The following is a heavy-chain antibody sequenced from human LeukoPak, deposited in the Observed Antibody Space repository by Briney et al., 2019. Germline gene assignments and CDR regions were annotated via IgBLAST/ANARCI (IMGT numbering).Heavy chain of an antibody. CDR2: IYSGGST. D-gene: IGHD3-16*01. Sequence: QSGGSLRLSCAASGFTVSSTYMSWVRQVPGKGLEWVSVIYSGGSTYYSDSVKGRFTISRDNSKNPLFLQMNSLRAEDTAVYYCARGRGAYYFYMDVWGKGTTVTVSS. V-gene: IGHV3-53*01. J-gene: IGHJ6*03. CDR3: ARGRGAYYFYMDV. CDR1: GFTVSSTY.